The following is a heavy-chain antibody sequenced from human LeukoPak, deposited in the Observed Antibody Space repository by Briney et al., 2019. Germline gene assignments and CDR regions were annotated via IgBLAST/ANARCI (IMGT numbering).Heavy chain of an antibody. CDR3: ARGGDSSYYGDY. J-gene: IGHJ4*02. CDR2: IYSGGST. CDR1: GFTVSSNY. V-gene: IGHV3-66*01. D-gene: IGHD3-22*01. Sequence: GGSLRLSCAASGFTVSSNYVKWVRQAPGKGLEWVSLIYSGGSTHYADSVKGTSTISRDNSKNTLYLKMNSPRAEDTAVYYCARGGDSSYYGDYWGQGTLVTVSS.